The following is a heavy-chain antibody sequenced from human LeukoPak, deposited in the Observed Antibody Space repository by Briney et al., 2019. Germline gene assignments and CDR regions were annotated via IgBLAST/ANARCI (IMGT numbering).Heavy chain of an antibody. J-gene: IGHJ5*02. CDR1: GFTFSSYG. Sequence: GGSLRLSCAASGFTFSSYGMHWVRQAPGKGLEWVAVISYDGSNKYYADSVKGRFTISRDNSKNTLYLQMNSLRAEDTAVYYCAKDLVWFGELLKWFDPWGQGTLVTVSS. V-gene: IGHV3-30*18. D-gene: IGHD3-10*01. CDR2: ISYDGSNK. CDR3: AKDLVWFGELLKWFDP.